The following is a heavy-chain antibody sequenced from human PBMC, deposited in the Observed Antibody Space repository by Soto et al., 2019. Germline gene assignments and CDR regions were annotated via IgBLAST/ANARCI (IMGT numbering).Heavy chain of an antibody. V-gene: IGHV5-10-1*01. D-gene: IGHD6-19*01. J-gene: IGHJ6*02. CDR1: GYSFNSYW. CDR3: ARRAGIAVAGTHDDYGMDV. Sequence: GESLKISCKGSGYSFNSYWISWVRQMPGKGLEWMGRIDPSDSYTNYSESFQGHVTISADKSISTAYLQWSRLKASDTAMYYCARRAGIAVAGTHDDYGMDVWGQGTTVTVSS. CDR2: IDPSDSYT.